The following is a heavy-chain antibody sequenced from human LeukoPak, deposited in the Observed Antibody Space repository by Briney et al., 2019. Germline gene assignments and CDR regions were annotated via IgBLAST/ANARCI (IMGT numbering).Heavy chain of an antibody. CDR1: GYTLTELS. Sequence: APVKVSCKVFGYTLTELSMHWVRQAPGKGLEWMGGFDPEDGETIYAQKFQGRVTMTEDTSTDTAYMELSSLRSEDTAVYYCATDFSGSSYFQHWGQGTLVTVSS. D-gene: IGHD1-26*01. V-gene: IGHV1-24*01. CDR3: ATDFSGSSYFQH. J-gene: IGHJ1*01. CDR2: FDPEDGET.